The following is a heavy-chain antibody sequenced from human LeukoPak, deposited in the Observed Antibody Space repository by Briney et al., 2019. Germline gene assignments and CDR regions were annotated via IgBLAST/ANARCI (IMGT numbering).Heavy chain of an antibody. V-gene: IGHV3-74*01. Sequence: PGRSLRLSCGASGITFSNYWMHWVSQAPGKGRVWVSHINYDGSTTNYADSVKGRFTISRDNAKNTVYLQMNSLRAEDTAVYFCTRPVCGSSDFYDWYFDLWGRGTLVTVSS. CDR2: INYDGSTT. CDR3: TRPVCGSSDFYDWYFDL. D-gene: IGHD2-15*01. CDR1: GITFSNYW. J-gene: IGHJ2*01.